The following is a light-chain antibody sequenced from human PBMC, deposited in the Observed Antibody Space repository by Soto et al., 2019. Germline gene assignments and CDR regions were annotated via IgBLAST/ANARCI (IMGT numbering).Light chain of an antibody. CDR1: SSDIEDYNY. Sequence: QSAVTHPASVSGAPGQSRTISCTGTSSDIEDYNYVSWYQHHPGKAPKFMIYEVSHRPSVVPNRFSGSKSGNTDSLTISGLQAEDEADYYCSAYTGSNSFVFGTGTKVTVL. CDR2: EVS. CDR3: SAYTGSNSFV. J-gene: IGLJ1*01. V-gene: IGLV2-14*01.